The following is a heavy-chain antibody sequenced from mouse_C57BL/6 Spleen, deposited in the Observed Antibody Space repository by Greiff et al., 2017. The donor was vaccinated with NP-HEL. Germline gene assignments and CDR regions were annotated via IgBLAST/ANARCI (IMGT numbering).Heavy chain of an antibody. D-gene: IGHD1-1*01. CDR2: IDPSDSYT. CDR3: TTSPD. V-gene: IGHV1-69*01. Sequence: QVHVKQPGAELVMPGASVKLSCKASGYTFTSYWMHWVKQRPGQGLEWIGEIDPSDSYTNYNQKFKGKSTLTVDKSSSTAYLQLSSLTSEDTAVYYCTTSPDWGQGTTLTVSS. CDR1: GYTFTSYW. J-gene: IGHJ2*01.